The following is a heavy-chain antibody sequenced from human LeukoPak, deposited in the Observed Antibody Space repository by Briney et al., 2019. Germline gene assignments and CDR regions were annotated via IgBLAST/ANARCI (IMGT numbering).Heavy chain of an antibody. V-gene: IGHV3-30-3*01. CDR1: GFTFSSYA. D-gene: IGHD3-22*01. Sequence: PGRSLRLSCAASGFTFSSYAMHWVRQAPGKGLEWVAVISYDGSNKYYADSVKGRFTISRDNSKNTLYLQMNSLRAEDTAVYYCARSIRGYFDYWGQGTLVTVSS. CDR2: ISYDGSNK. J-gene: IGHJ4*02. CDR3: ARSIRGYFDY.